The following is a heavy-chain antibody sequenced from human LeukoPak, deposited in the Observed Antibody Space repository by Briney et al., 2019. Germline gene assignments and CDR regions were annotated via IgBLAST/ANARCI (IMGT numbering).Heavy chain of an antibody. CDR1: GFSFSDYN. D-gene: IGHD2-21*01. J-gene: IGHJ4*02. CDR2: ITTTGTYI. CDR3: ARSSSVLWWYLDY. Sequence: GGSLRLSCAASGFSFSDYNMNWVRQAPGKALEWVSSITTTGTYIFYADSVKGRFTISRDNAKNSLYLQMNSLRAEDTAVYYCARSSSVLWWYLDYWGQGTLVTVSS. V-gene: IGHV3-21*01.